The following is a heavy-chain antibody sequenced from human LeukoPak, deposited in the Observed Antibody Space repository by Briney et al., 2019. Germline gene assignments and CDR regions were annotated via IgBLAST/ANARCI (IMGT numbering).Heavy chain of an antibody. Sequence: ASVKVSCKTSGYSFTDYYMHWVRQAPGQGLEWMGWINPNSGGTSSAQKFQGRVTMTRDTSISTVYMEVSWLTSDDTAIYHCARADRLHGGPYLIGPWGQGTLVTVSS. J-gene: IGHJ5*02. D-gene: IGHD2-21*01. V-gene: IGHV1-2*02. CDR3: ARADRLHGGPYLIGP. CDR1: GYSFTDYY. CDR2: INPNSGGT.